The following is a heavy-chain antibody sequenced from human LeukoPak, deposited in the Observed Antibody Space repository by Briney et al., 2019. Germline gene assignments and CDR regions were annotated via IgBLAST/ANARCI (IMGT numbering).Heavy chain of an antibody. J-gene: IGHJ6*03. D-gene: IGHD6-13*01. CDR3: ARRGAASYYYMDV. CDR1: GYTFTSYW. Sequence: GESLKISCKGSGYTFTSYWIGWVRQMPGKGLEWMGIIYPGDSDTRYSPSFQGQVTISADKSISTAYLQWNTLKASDTAMYYCARRGAASYYYMDVWGKGTTVTVTS. V-gene: IGHV5-51*01. CDR2: IYPGDSDT.